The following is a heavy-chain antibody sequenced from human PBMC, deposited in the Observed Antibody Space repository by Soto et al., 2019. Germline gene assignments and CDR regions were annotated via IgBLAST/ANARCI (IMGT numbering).Heavy chain of an antibody. V-gene: IGHV4-34*01. D-gene: IGHD6-13*01. Sequence: PSEPLSLTCTVYGGTFSGHYWTWIRQPPGKGLEWIGEINQSGITNYNPSLESRVTMSVDTSKNQFSLRLSSVTAADTAVYYCARFPFDRSSWTNPRYFDYWGQGTLVTVSS. CDR1: GGTFSGHY. CDR2: INQSGIT. CDR3: ARFPFDRSSWTNPRYFDY. J-gene: IGHJ4*02.